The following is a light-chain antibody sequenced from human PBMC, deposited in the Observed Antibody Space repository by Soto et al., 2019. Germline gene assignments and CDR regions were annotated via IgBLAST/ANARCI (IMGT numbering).Light chain of an antibody. J-gene: IGKJ4*01. CDR3: QQSNSSPPT. Sequence: DIQMTQSPSALSASVGDRVTITCRASQSITNYLNWYQHKPGQAPNLLIYAASTLQAGVPSRFRSSGSGTDFTLTISSLHPEDFATYVCQQSNSSPPTFGGGTKV. CDR1: QSITNY. V-gene: IGKV1-39*01. CDR2: AAS.